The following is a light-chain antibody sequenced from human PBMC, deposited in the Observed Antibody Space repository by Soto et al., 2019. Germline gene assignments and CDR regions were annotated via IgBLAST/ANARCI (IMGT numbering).Light chain of an antibody. CDR3: SSYTSSSTGV. CDR1: SSDVGGYNY. CDR2: EVS. V-gene: IGLV2-14*01. J-gene: IGLJ2*01. Sequence: QSALTQPASVSGSPGQSITISCTGTSSDVGGYNYVSWYQQHPGKAPKLMIYEVSNRPSGVSNRFSGSKSGNTASLTISGLQAEDEADYYCSSYTSSSTGVFVGGTTLTVL.